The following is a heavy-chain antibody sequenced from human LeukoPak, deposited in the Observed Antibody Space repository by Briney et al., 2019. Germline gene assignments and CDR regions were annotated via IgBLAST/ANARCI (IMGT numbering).Heavy chain of an antibody. CDR2: IYGSNNNT. Sequence: PGGSLRLSCAASGFTFSSFAMGWVRLAPGKGLQWISCIYGSNNNTYYTDSVTGRFTISRDNSKTTLFLQMNSLRAEDTAVYYCAKGISGSCYTGPGFWGQGTLVTVSS. CDR3: AKGISGSCYTGPGF. CDR1: GFTFSSFA. V-gene: IGHV3-23*05. J-gene: IGHJ4*02. D-gene: IGHD2-2*02.